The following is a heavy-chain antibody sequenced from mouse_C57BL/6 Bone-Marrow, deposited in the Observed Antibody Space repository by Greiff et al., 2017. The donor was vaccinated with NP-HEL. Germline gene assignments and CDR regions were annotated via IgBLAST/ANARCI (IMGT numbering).Heavy chain of an antibody. CDR3: ATTVVGGGGGDY. J-gene: IGHJ4*01. V-gene: IGHV5-17*01. Sequence: EVMLVESGGCLVKPGGSLKLSCAASGFTFSDYGMHWVRQAPEKGLEWVSYFSSGSSTLYYADTVQGRFTISRHNAKNTLFLKMTSMRSEDTAMYYCATTVVGGGGGDYWGQGTSVTVSS. CDR1: GFTFSDYG. CDR2: FSSGSSTL. D-gene: IGHD1-1*01.